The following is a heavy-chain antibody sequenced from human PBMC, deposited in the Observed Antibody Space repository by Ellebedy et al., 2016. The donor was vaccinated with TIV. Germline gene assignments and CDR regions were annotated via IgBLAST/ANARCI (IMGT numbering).Heavy chain of an antibody. V-gene: IGHV4/OR15-8*02. D-gene: IGHD5-18*01. J-gene: IGHJ5*01. CDR2: IYHSGNA. CDR1: GGSLTASNW. CDR3: ARVGYSYGYAWFDS. Sequence: SQTLSLTCXVAGGSLTASNWWSWVRQPPGKGLEWIGEIYHSGNADYNPSLKGRVTISIDKSKNQFSLRLTSVTAAYTAVYYCARVGYSYGYAWFDSWGQGTRVTVSS.